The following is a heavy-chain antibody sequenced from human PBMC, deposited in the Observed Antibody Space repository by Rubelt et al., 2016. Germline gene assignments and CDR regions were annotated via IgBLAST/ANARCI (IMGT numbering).Heavy chain of an antibody. D-gene: IGHD5-18*01. Sequence: LEGVAVISYDGSNKYYADSVKGRFTISGDNSKNTLYLQMNSLRAEDTAVYYCAKLSLNVDTARDYWGQGTLVTVSS. J-gene: IGHJ4*02. CDR3: AKLSLNVDTARDY. CDR2: ISYDGSNK. V-gene: IGHV3-30*18.